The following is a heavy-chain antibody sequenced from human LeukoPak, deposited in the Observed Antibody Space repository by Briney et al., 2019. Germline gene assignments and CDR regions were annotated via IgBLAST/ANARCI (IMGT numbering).Heavy chain of an antibody. J-gene: IGHJ6*02. V-gene: IGHV1-2*02. CDR3: ARSATGPDV. CDR1: GYTFTGHY. Sequence: ASVKVSCKASGYTFTGHYMHWVRQAPGQGLEWMGWIDPYSGGASYAQKFQGRVTMTRDTSISTAYMELSSLRSGDTAVYYCARSATGPDVWGQGTTVTVSS. CDR2: IDPYSGGA.